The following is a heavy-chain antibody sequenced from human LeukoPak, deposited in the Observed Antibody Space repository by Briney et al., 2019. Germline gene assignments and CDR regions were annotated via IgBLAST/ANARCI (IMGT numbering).Heavy chain of an antibody. D-gene: IGHD2-21*01. Sequence: GGSLRLSCAASGFTFSTYGMVWVRQAPGEGLEWVSYISSSSNTIQYADSVKGRFTISRDNAKNSLYLQMNSLRAEDTAVYYCAREYVAFDYWGQGALVTVSS. CDR1: GFTFSTYG. CDR3: AREYVAFDY. V-gene: IGHV3-48*01. J-gene: IGHJ4*02. CDR2: ISSSSNTI.